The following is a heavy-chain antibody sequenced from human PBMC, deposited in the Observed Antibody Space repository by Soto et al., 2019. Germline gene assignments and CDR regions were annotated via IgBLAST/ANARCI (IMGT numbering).Heavy chain of an antibody. Sequence: PSQTLSLTCAISGDSVSSNSAAWNWIRQSPSRGLERLGRTYYRSKWYNDYAVSVKSRITINPDTSKNQFSLQLNSVTPEDTAVYYCARDPLYYDFWSGCARRYRKAVWARRTTV. D-gene: IGHD3-3*01. CDR2: TYYRSKWYN. J-gene: IGHJ6*02. V-gene: IGHV6-1*01. CDR3: ARDPLYYDFWSGCARRYRKAV. CDR1: GDSVSSNSAA.